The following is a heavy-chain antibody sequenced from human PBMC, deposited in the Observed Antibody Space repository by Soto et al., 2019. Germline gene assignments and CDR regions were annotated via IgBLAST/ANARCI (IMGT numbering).Heavy chain of an antibody. CDR3: ARVVRRITIFGVVTEDWFDP. J-gene: IGHJ5*02. CDR2: MNPNSGNT. V-gene: IGHV1-8*01. CDR1: GYTFTSYD. Sequence: QVQLVQSGAEVKKPGASVKVSCKASGYTFTSYDINWVRQATGQGLEWMGWMNPNSGNTGYAQKFQGRVTKTRNTSISTAYMELSSLRAEDTAVYYCARVVRRITIFGVVTEDWFDPWGQGTLVTVSS. D-gene: IGHD3-3*01.